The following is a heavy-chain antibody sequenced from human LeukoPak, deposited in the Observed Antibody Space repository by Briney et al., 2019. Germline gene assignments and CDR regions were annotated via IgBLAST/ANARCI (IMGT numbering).Heavy chain of an antibody. V-gene: IGHV3-9*01. Sequence: PGRSLRLSCAASGFTFDDYAMHWVRQAPGKGLEWVSGISWNSGSIGYADSVKGRFTISRDNAKNSLYLQMNSLRAEDTAVYYCTGDSSGYYYVGYWGQGTLVTVSS. J-gene: IGHJ4*02. CDR1: GFTFDDYA. CDR2: ISWNSGSI. CDR3: TGDSSGYYYVGY. D-gene: IGHD3-22*01.